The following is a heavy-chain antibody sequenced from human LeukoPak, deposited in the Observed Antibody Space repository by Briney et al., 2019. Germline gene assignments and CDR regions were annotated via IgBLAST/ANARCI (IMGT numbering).Heavy chain of an antibody. CDR3: ATDRPSGYYDSSGYWY. J-gene: IGHJ4*02. D-gene: IGHD3-22*01. V-gene: IGHV1-24*01. CDR1: GYTLTELS. Sequence: ASVKVSCKVSGYTLTELSMHWVRQAPGKGLEWMGGFDPEDGETIYAQKFQGRVTMTEDTSTDTAYMELSSLISEDTAVYYCATDRPSGYYDSSGYWYWGQGTLVTVSS. CDR2: FDPEDGET.